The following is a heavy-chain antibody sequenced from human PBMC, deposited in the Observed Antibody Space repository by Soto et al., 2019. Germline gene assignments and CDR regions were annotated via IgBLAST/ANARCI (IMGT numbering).Heavy chain of an antibody. Sequence: EVQLVESGGGLVQPGESLRLSCAASGFTFSSSWMHWVRQAPGKGLVGVARINSDGSTTQYADSVMGRFTISRDNAKNTLFVQVNSLTIEDTAVYSGPCLRMPRGPWDFWGQGTLGT. V-gene: IGHV3-74*03. CDR3: PCLRMPRGPWDF. D-gene: IGHD2-2*01. CDR1: GFTFSSSW. CDR2: INSDGSTT. J-gene: IGHJ4*02.